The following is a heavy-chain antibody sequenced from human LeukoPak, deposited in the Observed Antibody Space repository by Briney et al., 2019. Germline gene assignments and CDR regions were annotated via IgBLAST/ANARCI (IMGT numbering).Heavy chain of an antibody. D-gene: IGHD2-2*01. CDR3: ARGGCSTATCLKGAFDI. J-gene: IGHJ3*02. CDR2: IYTSGST. V-gene: IGHV4-61*02. CDR1: GGSIGSGGYY. Sequence: SETLSLTCTVSGGSIGSGGYYWSWIRQPAGKGLEWIGRIYTSGSTNYNPSLKSRVTISVDTSKNQFSLKLSSMTAADTAVYYCARGGCSTATCLKGAFDIWGQGTMVTVSS.